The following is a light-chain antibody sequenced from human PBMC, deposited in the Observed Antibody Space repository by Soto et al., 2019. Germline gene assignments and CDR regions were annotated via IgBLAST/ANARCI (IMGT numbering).Light chain of an antibody. CDR2: EVS. CDR3: CSYAGSYTYV. V-gene: IGLV2-23*02. Sequence: QSVLTQPASVSGSPGQSITISCTGTSSNVGSYNLVSWYQQHPGKAPKLMIYEVSKRPSGVSNRFSGSKSGNTASLTISGLQAEDEADYHCCSYAGSYTYVFGPGTKVTAL. CDR1: SSNVGSYNL. J-gene: IGLJ1*01.